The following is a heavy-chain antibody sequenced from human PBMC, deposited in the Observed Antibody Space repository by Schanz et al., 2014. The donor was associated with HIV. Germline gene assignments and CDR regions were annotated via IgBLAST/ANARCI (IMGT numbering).Heavy chain of an antibody. D-gene: IGHD2-21*02. CDR3: ARDAGWTYCGGDCPPGQ. CDR2: ISYNGDNK. Sequence: VQLVESGGGLVQPGGSLRISCAASGFSVSGYYMDWVRQAPGKGLEWVAVISYNGDNKKYGDSVRGRFTISRDNSKNTLYLHMASLRADDTAVYYCARDAGWTYCGGDCPPGQWGQGTLVTVSS. J-gene: IGHJ4*02. CDR1: GFSVSGYY. V-gene: IGHV3-33*08.